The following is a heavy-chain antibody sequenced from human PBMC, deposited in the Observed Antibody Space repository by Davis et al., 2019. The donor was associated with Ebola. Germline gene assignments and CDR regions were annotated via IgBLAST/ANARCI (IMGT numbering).Heavy chain of an antibody. J-gene: IGHJ6*02. CDR3: ARDRESDFWSGYYGGMDV. Sequence: PGGSLRLSCVASGFTFSSYSMNWVRQAPGKGLEWVSYIRSSSSTIYDADSVKGRFTISRDNAKNSLYLQMNSLRDEDTAVYYCARDRESDFWSGYYGGMDVWGQGTTVTVSS. D-gene: IGHD3-3*01. CDR2: IRSSSSTI. CDR1: GFTFSSYS. V-gene: IGHV3-48*02.